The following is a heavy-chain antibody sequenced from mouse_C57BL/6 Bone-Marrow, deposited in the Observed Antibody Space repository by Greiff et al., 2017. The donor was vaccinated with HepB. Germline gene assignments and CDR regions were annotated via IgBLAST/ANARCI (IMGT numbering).Heavy chain of an antibody. CDR1: GYTFTDYY. V-gene: IGHV1-26*01. J-gene: IGHJ4*01. CDR3: AREGIYDGYYDAMDY. D-gene: IGHD2-3*01. CDR2: INPNNGGT. Sequence: EVKLEESGSELVKPGASVKISCKASGYTFTDYYMNWVKQSHGKSLEWIGDINPNNGGTSYNQKFKGKATLTVDKSSSTAYMELRSLTSEDSAVYYCAREGIYDGYYDAMDYWGQGTSVTVSS.